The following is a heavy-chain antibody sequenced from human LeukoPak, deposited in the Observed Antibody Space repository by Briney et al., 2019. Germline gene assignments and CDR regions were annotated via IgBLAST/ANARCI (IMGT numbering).Heavy chain of an antibody. J-gene: IGHJ4*02. CDR2: FDPEGGEP. CDR3: ATDLGSTRDSYFDY. Sequence: ASVKVSCKVSGYTLTELSMHWVRQAPGKGLEWMGGFDPEGGEPIYAQKFQGRVTMTEDTSTDTAYMELSSLRSEDTAVYYCATDLGSTRDSYFDYWGQGTLVTVSS. CDR1: GYTLTELS. D-gene: IGHD2-2*01. V-gene: IGHV1-24*01.